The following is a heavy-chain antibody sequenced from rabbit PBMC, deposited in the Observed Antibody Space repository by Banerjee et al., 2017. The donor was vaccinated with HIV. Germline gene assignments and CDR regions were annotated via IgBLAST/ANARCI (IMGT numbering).Heavy chain of an antibody. CDR3: ARDGGSSVYTQYYFNL. D-gene: IGHD8-1*01. J-gene: IGHJ4*01. Sequence: QEQLEESGGDLVKPEGSLTLTCTASGFSFSNGYVMCWVRQAPGKGLEWIGCIYTGDGTTYYASWAKGRFTISKTSSTTVTLQMTSLTAADTATYFCARDGGSSVYTQYYFNLWGPGTLVTVS. CDR1: GFSFSNGYV. V-gene: IGHV1S45*01. CDR2: IYTGDGTT.